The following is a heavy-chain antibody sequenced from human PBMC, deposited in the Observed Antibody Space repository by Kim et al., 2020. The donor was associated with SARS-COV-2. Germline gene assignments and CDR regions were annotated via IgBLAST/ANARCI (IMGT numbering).Heavy chain of an antibody. V-gene: IGHV4-39*01. CDR3: AYFRCSQWFPVLAVDS. D-gene: IGHD3-22*01. CDR1: GGSISSDHHY. J-gene: IGHJ5*01. Sequence: SEILSLTCTVYGGSISSDHHYGGWIRQPPGKGLAWIGCIVQSGSTKYKPSLRSRVTISIDTSRNQFSLRMRSVTAADTALYYCAYFRCSQWFPVLAVDS. CDR2: IVQSGST.